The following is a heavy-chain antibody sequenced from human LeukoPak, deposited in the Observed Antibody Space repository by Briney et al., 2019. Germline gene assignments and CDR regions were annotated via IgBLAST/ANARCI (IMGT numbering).Heavy chain of an antibody. Sequence: SETLSLTCAVYGGSFSDYYWSWIRQPPGKGLEWIGEINHSGSTNYNPSLKSRVTISVDRSKNQFSLKLSSVTAADTAVYYCARAGPLSYYFDYWGQGTLVTVSS. V-gene: IGHV4-34*01. CDR1: GGSFSDYY. CDR2: INHSGST. CDR3: ARAGPLSYYFDY. J-gene: IGHJ4*02. D-gene: IGHD3-16*01.